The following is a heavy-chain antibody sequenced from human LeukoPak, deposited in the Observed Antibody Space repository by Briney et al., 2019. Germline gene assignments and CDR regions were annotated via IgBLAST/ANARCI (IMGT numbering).Heavy chain of an antibody. Sequence: ASVKVSCKASGGTFSSYAISWVRHAPGGGLEWMGRIIPILGIANYAQKFQGRGTITADKSTSTAYMELSSLRSEDTAVYYCLVNGDPAQIYYSGMDVWGQGTTVTVS. J-gene: IGHJ6*02. V-gene: IGHV1-69*04. CDR2: IIPILGIA. D-gene: IGHD4-17*01. CDR1: GGTFSSYA. CDR3: LVNGDPAQIYYSGMDV.